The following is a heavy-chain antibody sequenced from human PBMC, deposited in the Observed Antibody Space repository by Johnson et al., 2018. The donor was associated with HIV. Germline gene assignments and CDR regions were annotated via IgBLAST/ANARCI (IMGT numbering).Heavy chain of an antibody. CDR3: ARVRFYSSSWEGAADALDI. Sequence: MQLVESGGGLIQPGGSLRLSCAASGFTVSSNYMSWVRQAPGKGLEWVSVIYSGGSTYYADSVKGRFTISRDNSKNTLYLQMNSLRAEDTAVYYCARVRFYSSSWEGAADALDIWGQGTMVTVSS. D-gene: IGHD6-13*01. CDR1: GFTVSSNY. J-gene: IGHJ3*02. CDR2: IYSGGST. V-gene: IGHV3-66*03.